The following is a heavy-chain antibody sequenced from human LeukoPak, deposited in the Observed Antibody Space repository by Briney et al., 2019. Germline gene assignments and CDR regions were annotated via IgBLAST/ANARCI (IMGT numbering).Heavy chain of an antibody. V-gene: IGHV3-21*01. Sequence: GGSLRLSCAASGFTFSSYSMNWVRQAPGKGLEWVSSISSSSSYIYYADAVKGRFTISRDNAKNSLYLQMNSLRAEDTAVYYCSRGRGRLGPYGGYDTSYGMGVWGQGTTVTVSS. CDR1: GFTFSSYS. J-gene: IGHJ6*02. D-gene: IGHD5-12*01. CDR2: ISSSSSYI. CDR3: SRGRGRLGPYGGYDTSYGMGV.